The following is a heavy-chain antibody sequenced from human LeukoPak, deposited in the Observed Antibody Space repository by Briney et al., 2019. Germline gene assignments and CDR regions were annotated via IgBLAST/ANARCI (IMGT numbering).Heavy chain of an antibody. J-gene: IGHJ3*02. CDR1: GYTFTNYW. Sequence: GEPLKISCKGSGYTFTNYWIHWVRQMPGKGLEWMGNVYPGDSDTRYSPSFQGQVTISADKSITTTYLQWNSLKASDTAIYYCARQLDYGGFGAFGIWGQGTMVTVSS. CDR3: ARQLDYGGFGAFGI. V-gene: IGHV5-51*01. D-gene: IGHD4-23*01. CDR2: VYPGDSDT.